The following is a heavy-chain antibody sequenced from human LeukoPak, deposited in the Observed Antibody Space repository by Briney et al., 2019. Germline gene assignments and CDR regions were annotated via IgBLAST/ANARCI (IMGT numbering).Heavy chain of an antibody. J-gene: IGHJ4*02. CDR3: ARLPPLAYCGGDCYSFDY. CDR2: IYYSGST. CDR1: GGSISSYY. D-gene: IGHD2-21*02. Sequence: SETLSLTCTVSGGSISSYYWSWTRQPPGKGLEWIGYIYYSGSTNYNPSLKSRVTISVDTSKNQFSLKLSSVTAADTAVYYCARLPPLAYCGGDCYSFDYWGQGTLVTVSS. V-gene: IGHV4-59*08.